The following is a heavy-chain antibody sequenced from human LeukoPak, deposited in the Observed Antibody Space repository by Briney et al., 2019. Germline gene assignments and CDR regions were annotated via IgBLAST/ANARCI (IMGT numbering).Heavy chain of an antibody. J-gene: IGHJ6*02. CDR3: ARHQGELRFFYYGMDV. V-gene: IGHV1-18*01. CDR2: ISAYDGHT. CDR1: AYTLSSNG. Sequence: ASVKVSCKVFAYTLSSNGISWVRQAPGQGLEWMGWISAYDGHTNYAQKLQGRVTMTTDTATRTVYMELRSLKSDDTAVYYCARHQGELRFFYYGMDVWGQGTTVTVAS. D-gene: IGHD1-26*01.